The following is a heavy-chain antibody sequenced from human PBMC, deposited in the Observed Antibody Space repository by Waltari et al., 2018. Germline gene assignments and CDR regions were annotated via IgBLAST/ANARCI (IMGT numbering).Heavy chain of an antibody. CDR2: IYYSGST. Sequence: QVQLQESGPGLVKPSETLSLTCTVSGGSISSYYWSWIRQPPGKGLEWIGYIYYSGSTNSNPSRKRRVTISVDTSKNQFSLKLSSVTAADTAVYYCARGRGGGFGYYYYMDVWGKGTTVTISS. J-gene: IGHJ6*03. CDR1: GGSISSYY. V-gene: IGHV4-59*01. CDR3: ARGRGGGFGYYYYMDV. D-gene: IGHD3-10*01.